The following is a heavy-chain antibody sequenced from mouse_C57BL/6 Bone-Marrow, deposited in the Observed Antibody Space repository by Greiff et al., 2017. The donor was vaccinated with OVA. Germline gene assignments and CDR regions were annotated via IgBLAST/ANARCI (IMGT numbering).Heavy chain of an antibody. J-gene: IGHJ4*01. CDR3: ARGLLRAMDD. CDR2: IDPSDSYT. Sequence: VQLQQPGAELVMPGASVKLSCKASGYTFTSYWMHWVKQRPGQGLEWIGEIDPSDSYTNYNQKFKGKSTLTVDKSSSTAYMQLSSLTSEDSAVYYCARGLLRAMDDWGQGTSVTVSS. CDR1: GYTFTSYW. D-gene: IGHD1-1*01. V-gene: IGHV1-69*01.